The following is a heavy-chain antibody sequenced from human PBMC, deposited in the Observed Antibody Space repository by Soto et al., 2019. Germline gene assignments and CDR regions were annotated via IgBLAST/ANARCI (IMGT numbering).Heavy chain of an antibody. CDR2: IHYSGST. CDR1: GVSITSHY. CDR3: TVGGAGHPFDY. D-gene: IGHD3-16*01. Sequence: QVQLQESGPGLVKPSETLSLTCTVSGVSITSHYWTWIRQPPGKGLEWIGNIHYSGSTNYSPSLKGRVIMSVDTSENQSSLKLSSVTTADTAVYSCTVGGAGHPFDYWGQGTLVTVSS. J-gene: IGHJ4*02. V-gene: IGHV4-59*11.